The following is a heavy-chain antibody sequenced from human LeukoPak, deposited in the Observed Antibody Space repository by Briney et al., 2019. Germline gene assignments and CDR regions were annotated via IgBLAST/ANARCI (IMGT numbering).Heavy chain of an antibody. J-gene: IGHJ5*02. Sequence: PSETLSLTCTVSGASISSISSYYWSWIRQPPGKGLEWIGYISYSGSTNYYPSLKSRVTISMDTSTNQFSLRLTSVTAADTAVYYCARENYCSSTNCYPGGWFDPWGQGTLVTVSS. V-gene: IGHV4-61*01. D-gene: IGHD1-7*01. CDR2: ISYSGST. CDR1: GASISSISSYY. CDR3: ARENYCSSTNCYPGGWFDP.